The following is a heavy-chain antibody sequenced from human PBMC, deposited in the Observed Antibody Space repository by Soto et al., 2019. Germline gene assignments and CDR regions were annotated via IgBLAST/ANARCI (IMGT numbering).Heavy chain of an antibody. V-gene: IGHV3-43*01. CDR1: GFNFEDYT. CDR2: ISWHGGST. CDR3: PIDIAGSELDY. D-gene: IGHD3-10*01. Sequence: EVQLVESGGAVVQPGGSLRLSCAASGFNFEDYTMHWVRQTPGEGLEWVSRISWHGGSTYYADSVKGRFTVTRYNSINSLHLQLNRLRTEDTALYYCPIDIAGSELDYWGQGALLTGPS. J-gene: IGHJ4*02.